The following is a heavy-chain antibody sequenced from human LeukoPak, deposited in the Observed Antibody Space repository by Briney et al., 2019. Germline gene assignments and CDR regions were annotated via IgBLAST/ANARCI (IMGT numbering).Heavy chain of an antibody. CDR2: INGDGSST. J-gene: IGHJ4*02. CDR1: GFTFSRYW. D-gene: IGHD3-22*01. Sequence: GGSLRLSCAASGFTFSRYWMHWVRQAPGKGLVWVSRINGDGSSTSYADSVKGRFTISRDNAKNTLYLQMNSLRAEDTAVYYCASLLSYYDSSGYSQGDYWGQGTLVTVSS. V-gene: IGHV3-74*01. CDR3: ASLLSYYDSSGYSQGDY.